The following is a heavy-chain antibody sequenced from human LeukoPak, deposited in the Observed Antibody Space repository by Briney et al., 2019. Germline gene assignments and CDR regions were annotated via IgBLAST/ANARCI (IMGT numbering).Heavy chain of an antibody. V-gene: IGHV4-39*01. J-gene: IGHJ4*02. CDR3: ARQGGTAMARFDY. CDR2: IYYSGST. D-gene: IGHD5-18*01. Sequence: SETLSLTCTVSGDSRSSSSYYWGWIRQPPGKGLEWIGSIYYSGSTYYNPSLKGRVTISVDTSKNQFSLKLNSVTAADTAVYYCARQGGTAMARFDYWGQGTLVTVSS. CDR1: GDSRSSSSYY.